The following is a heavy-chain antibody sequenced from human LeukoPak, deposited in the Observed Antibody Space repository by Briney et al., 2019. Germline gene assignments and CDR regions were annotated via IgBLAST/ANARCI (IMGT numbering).Heavy chain of an antibody. CDR3: AKSSSNWFFNMYYFDY. J-gene: IGHJ4*02. D-gene: IGHD6-13*01. CDR2: LSGSDDRT. V-gene: IGHV3-23*01. Sequence: GGSLRLSCAASAFTFSNFAMSWVRQAPGKGLEWVSTLSGSDDRTYSADSVKGRFTISRDNSKNTLSLQMNSLRAEDTAVYYCAKSSSNWFFNMYYFDYWGRGALVTVSS. CDR1: AFTFSNFA.